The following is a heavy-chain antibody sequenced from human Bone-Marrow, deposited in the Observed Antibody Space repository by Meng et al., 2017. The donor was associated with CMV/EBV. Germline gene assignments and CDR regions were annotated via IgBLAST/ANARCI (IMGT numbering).Heavy chain of an antibody. CDR3: VRSSGWSLFDY. Sequence: QVQLVQSGAEMKKPGASVKVSCTTSGFTFSVYYKRCVRQAPGQGLEWMGWVNSNNDATNYARKFQGRVSMTRDTSISTAHMELSRLMSDDTAVYYCVRSSGWSLFDYWGQGTLVTVSS. V-gene: IGHV1-2*02. CDR2: VNSNNDAT. D-gene: IGHD6-19*01. CDR1: GFTFSVYY. J-gene: IGHJ4*02.